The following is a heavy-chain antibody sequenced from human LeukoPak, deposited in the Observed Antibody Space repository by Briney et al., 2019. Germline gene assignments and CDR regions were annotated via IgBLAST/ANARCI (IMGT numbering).Heavy chain of an antibody. V-gene: IGHV5-51*01. CDR3: ARHMNACCFDY. Sequence: GESLKISCKGSGYSFTSYWIGWVRQMPGKGLEWMGIIYPGDSDTRHSPSFQGQVTISADKSISTAYLQWSSLKASDTAIYYCARHMNACCFDYWGQGTLVTVSS. CDR2: IYPGDSDT. D-gene: IGHD2-8*01. CDR1: GYSFTSYW. J-gene: IGHJ4*02.